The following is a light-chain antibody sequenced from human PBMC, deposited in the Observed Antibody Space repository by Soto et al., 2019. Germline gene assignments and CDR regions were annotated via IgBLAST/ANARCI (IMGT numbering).Light chain of an antibody. CDR2: DVT. CDR1: SSDVGNYNL. J-gene: IGLJ2*01. Sequence: QSALTQPASVSGSPGQSITISCTGTSSDVGNYNLVSWYQQHPDKAPKLMIYDVTERPSEVSNRFSGSKSGNTASLTISGLQAEDEADYYCSSYAGSSAFVVFGGGTKVTVL. CDR3: SSYAGSSAFVV. V-gene: IGLV2-23*02.